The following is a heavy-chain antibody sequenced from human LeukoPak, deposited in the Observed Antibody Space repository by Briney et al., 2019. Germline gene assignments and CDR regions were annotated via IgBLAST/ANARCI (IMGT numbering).Heavy chain of an antibody. V-gene: IGHV3-7*01. J-gene: IGHJ4*02. CDR3: ARDGDY. CDR1: GFTFTNYW. Sequence: GGSLRLSCAASGFTFTNYWMSWVRQAPGKGLEWVANIKQDGSEKYYVDSVKGRFTISRDNAQNSVYLQMNSLKAEDTAVYYCARDGDYWGQGTLVTVSS. CDR2: IKQDGSEK.